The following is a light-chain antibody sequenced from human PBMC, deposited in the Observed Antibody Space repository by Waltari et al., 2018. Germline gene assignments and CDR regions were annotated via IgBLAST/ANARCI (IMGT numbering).Light chain of an antibody. J-gene: IGLJ2*01. V-gene: IGLV3-1*01. CDR3: QAWATGTDVI. CDR2: QNT. CDR1: KLGDKA. Sequence: SYELTQPPSVSVSPGQTATLPCSGDKLGDKAVCWYQQKPGQSPVVVIYQNTKRPSGIPERFSGSNSENTATLTISGTQAMDEADYYCQAWATGTDVIFGGGTKVTVL.